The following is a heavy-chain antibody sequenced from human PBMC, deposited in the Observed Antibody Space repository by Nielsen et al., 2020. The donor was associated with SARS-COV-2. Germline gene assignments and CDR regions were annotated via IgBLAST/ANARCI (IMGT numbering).Heavy chain of an antibody. CDR3: ARGWLLYCSSTSCYSHYYYYGMDV. CDR2: IYHSGST. D-gene: IGHD2-2*01. Sequence: WIRQPPGKGLEWIGEIYHSGSTNYNPSLKSRVTISVDTSKNQFSLKLSSVTAADTAVYYCARGWLLYCSSTSCYSHYYYYGMDVWGQGTTVTVSS. J-gene: IGHJ6*02. V-gene: IGHV4-34*01.